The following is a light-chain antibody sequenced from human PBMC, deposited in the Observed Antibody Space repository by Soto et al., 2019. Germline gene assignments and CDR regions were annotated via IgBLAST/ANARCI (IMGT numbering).Light chain of an antibody. J-gene: IGLJ2*01. V-gene: IGLV1-40*01. Sequence: QSVLTQPPSVSGAPGQRVTISCTGSSSNIGAGYDVHWYQQLPGTAPKLLIYGNSNRPSGVPDRFSGSKSGTSASLAITGHQAEDEADYYCQSYGSSLSGSDVVFGGGTKLTVL. CDR1: SSNIGAGYD. CDR2: GNS. CDR3: QSYGSSLSGSDVV.